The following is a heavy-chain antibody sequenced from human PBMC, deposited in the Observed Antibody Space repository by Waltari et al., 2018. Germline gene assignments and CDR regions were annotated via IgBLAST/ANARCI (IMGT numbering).Heavy chain of an antibody. J-gene: IGHJ6*03. V-gene: IGHV1-69*14. Sequence: QVQLVQSGAEVKKPGSSVKVSCKASGGTFSSYAISWVRQAPGQGLEWMGGIIPSVGKASHAQKFQGRVTITADKSTSTAYMELSSLRSEDTAVYYCARGADYGGNWGDYYYYMDVWGKGTTVTVSS. CDR3: ARGADYGGNWGDYYYYMDV. D-gene: IGHD4-17*01. CDR1: GGTFSSYA. CDR2: IIPSVGKA.